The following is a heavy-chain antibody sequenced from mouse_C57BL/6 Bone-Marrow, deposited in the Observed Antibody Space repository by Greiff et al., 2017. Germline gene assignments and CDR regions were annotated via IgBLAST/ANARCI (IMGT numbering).Heavy chain of an antibody. D-gene: IGHD2-12*01. Sequence: EVQRVESGGGLVQPGESLKLSCEANEYEFPSHDMSWVRKTPEKRLEWVAAINSDGGSTYYPHTMAGRSIISRDNTKKTTHLQMSSLRSEDTAMYYCARNELYSNDVMDYWGQGTSLTVSS. CDR3: ARNELYSNDVMDY. V-gene: IGHV5-2*01. CDR1: EYEFPSHD. J-gene: IGHJ4*01. CDR2: INSDGGST.